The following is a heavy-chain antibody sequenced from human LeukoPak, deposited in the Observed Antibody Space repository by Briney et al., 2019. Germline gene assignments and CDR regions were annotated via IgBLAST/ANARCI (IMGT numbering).Heavy chain of an antibody. Sequence: HPGGSLRLSCAASGFTFSSYEMNWVRQAPGKGLEWVSYISSSGSTIYYADSVKGRFTISRDNAKNSLYMQMNSLRAEDTAVYYCARVGYHGYYFDYWGQGTLVTVSS. V-gene: IGHV3-48*03. J-gene: IGHJ4*02. CDR2: ISSSGSTI. CDR3: ARVGYHGYYFDY. CDR1: GFTFSSYE. D-gene: IGHD3-22*01.